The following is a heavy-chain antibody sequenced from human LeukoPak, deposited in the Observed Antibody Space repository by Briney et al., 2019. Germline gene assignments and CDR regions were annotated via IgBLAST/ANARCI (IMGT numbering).Heavy chain of an antibody. Sequence: SETLSLTCTVSGGSISSSSYYWGWIRQPPGKGLEWIGSIYYSGSTYYNPSLKSRVTISVDTSKNQFSLKLSSVTAADTAVYYCAHVILNWFDPWGQGTLVTVSS. D-gene: IGHD3-16*02. CDR1: GGSISSSSYY. J-gene: IGHJ5*02. CDR3: AHVILNWFDP. V-gene: IGHV4-39*01. CDR2: IYYSGST.